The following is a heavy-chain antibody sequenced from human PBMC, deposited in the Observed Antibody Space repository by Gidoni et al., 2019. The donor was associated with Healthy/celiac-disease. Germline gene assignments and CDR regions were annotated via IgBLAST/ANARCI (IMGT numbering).Heavy chain of an antibody. CDR3: ASSYSSGWYPEGAFDI. CDR1: GSPFSSYS. Sequence: EVQLVESGGGLVKPGGSLRLSCAASGSPFSSYSMNWVRQAPGKGLEWVSSISSSSSYIYYADSVKGRFTISRDNAKNSLYLQMNSLRAEDTAVYYCASSYSSGWYPEGAFDIWGQGTMVTVSS. V-gene: IGHV3-21*01. J-gene: IGHJ3*02. CDR2: ISSSSSYI. D-gene: IGHD6-19*01.